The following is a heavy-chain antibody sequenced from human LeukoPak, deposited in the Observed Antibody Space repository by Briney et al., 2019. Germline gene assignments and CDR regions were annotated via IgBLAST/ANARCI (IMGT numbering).Heavy chain of an antibody. D-gene: IGHD3-22*01. CDR1: GFTFSSYA. Sequence: PGGSLRLSCAASGFTFSSYAMHWVRQAPGKGLEWVAVISYDGSNKYYADSVKGRFTISRDNAKNSLYLQMNSLRDEDTAVYYCARDYRYYDSSGYYSFDYRGQGTLVTVSS. V-gene: IGHV3-30-3*01. CDR3: ARDYRYYDSSGYYSFDY. CDR2: ISYDGSNK. J-gene: IGHJ4*02.